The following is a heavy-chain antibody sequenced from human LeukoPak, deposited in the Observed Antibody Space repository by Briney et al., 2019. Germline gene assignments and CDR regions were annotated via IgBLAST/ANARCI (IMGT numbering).Heavy chain of an antibody. CDR2: ISGSGGST. CDR3: AKGGGSGWYWEEY. CDR1: GFTFSSYA. D-gene: IGHD6-19*01. Sequence: PGGSLRLSCAASGFTFSSYAMSWVRQAPGKGLECVSAISGSGGSTYYADFVKGRFTISRDNSKNTLYLQMNSLRAEDTAVYYCAKGGGSGWYWEEYWGQVTLVTVSS. V-gene: IGHV3-23*01. J-gene: IGHJ4*02.